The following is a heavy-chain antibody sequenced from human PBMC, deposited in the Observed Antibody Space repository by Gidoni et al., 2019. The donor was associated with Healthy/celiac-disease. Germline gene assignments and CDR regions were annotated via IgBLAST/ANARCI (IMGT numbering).Heavy chain of an antibody. V-gene: IGHV4-34*01. CDR3: ARLLRHYFDY. J-gene: IGHJ4*02. Sequence: QVQLQQWGAGLLKPSETLSLTCAVYGGSFSGYYWSWIRQPPGKGLEWIGEINHSGSTNYNPSLKSRVTISVDTSKNQFSLKLSSVTAADTAVYYCARLLRHYFDYWGQGTLVTVSS. CDR1: GGSFSGYY. CDR2: INHSGST. D-gene: IGHD3-10*01.